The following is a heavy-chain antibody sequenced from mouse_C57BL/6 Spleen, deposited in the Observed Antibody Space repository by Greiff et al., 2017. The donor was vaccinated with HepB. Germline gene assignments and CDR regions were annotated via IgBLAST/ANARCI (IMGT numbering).Heavy chain of an antibody. CDR1: GYTFTSYG. V-gene: IGHV1-81*01. CDR3: ARGGLSTVVVHWYFDV. CDR2: IYPRSGNT. D-gene: IGHD1-1*01. Sequence: VQLQESGAELARPGASVKLSCKASGYTFTSYGISWVKQRTGQGLEWIGDIYPRSGNTYYNEKFKGKATLTADKSSSTAYMELRSLSSEDSAVYFCARGGLSTVVVHWYFDVWGTGTTVTVSS. J-gene: IGHJ1*03.